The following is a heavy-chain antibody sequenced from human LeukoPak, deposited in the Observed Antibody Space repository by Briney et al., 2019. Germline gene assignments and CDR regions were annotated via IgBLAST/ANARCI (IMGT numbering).Heavy chain of an antibody. V-gene: IGHV3-23*01. CDR1: GFTFSSSA. D-gene: IGHD3-16*02. Sequence: PGGSLRLSCAASGFTFSSSAMSWVRQAPGKGLEWVSAISNNGGYTYYADSVQGRFTISRDNAKNSLYLQMNSLRAEDTAIYYCARERIWGSYRYFDYWGQGTLVTVSS. CDR2: ISNNGGYT. CDR3: ARERIWGSYRYFDY. J-gene: IGHJ4*02.